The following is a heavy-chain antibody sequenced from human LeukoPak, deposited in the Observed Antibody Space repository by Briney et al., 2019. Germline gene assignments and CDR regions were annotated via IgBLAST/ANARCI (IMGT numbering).Heavy chain of an antibody. CDR1: GFTFSSYG. Sequence: PGGSLRLPCAASGFTFSSYGMHWVRQAPGKGLEWVAVISYDGSNKYYADSVKGRFTISRDNSKNTLYLQMNSLRAEDTAVYYCARDNTATLDYWGQGTLVTVSS. J-gene: IGHJ4*02. CDR2: ISYDGSNK. D-gene: IGHD5-18*01. CDR3: ARDNTATLDY. V-gene: IGHV3-30*03.